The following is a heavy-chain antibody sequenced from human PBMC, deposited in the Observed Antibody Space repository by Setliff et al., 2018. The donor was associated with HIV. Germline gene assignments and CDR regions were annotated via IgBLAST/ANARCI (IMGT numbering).Heavy chain of an antibody. CDR2: INVGNGDT. V-gene: IGHV1-3*01. CDR3: ARGALLAAFDFDH. CDR1: GYTFTTYS. J-gene: IGHJ4*03. D-gene: IGHD3-10*01. Sequence: ASVKVSCKPSGYTFTTYSMHWVRQAPGHSFEWMGWINVGNGDTKYSQELQGGLTITRDTSANTAYMELSSLRSDDTAVNFCARGALLAAFDFDHWGHGTQVTVSS.